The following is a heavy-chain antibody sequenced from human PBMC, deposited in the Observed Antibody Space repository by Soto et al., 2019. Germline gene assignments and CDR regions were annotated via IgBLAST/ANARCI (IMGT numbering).Heavy chain of an antibody. V-gene: IGHV4-59*12. CDR2: IYYSGST. CDR1: GGSISSYY. Sequence: SETLSLTCTVSGGSISSYYWSWIRQPPGKGLEWIGYIYYSGSTNYNPSLKSRVTISVDTSKNQFSLKLSSVTAADTAVYYCSRVNPGVYYGSGSYYKGNWFDPWGQGTLVTVSS. CDR3: SRVNPGVYYGSGSYYKGNWFDP. J-gene: IGHJ5*02. D-gene: IGHD3-10*01.